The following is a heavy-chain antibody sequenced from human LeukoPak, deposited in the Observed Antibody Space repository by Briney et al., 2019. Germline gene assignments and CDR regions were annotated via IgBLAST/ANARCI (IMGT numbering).Heavy chain of an antibody. CDR2: FYHSGST. CDR1: GYSISSGYY. Sequence: SETLSLTCTVSGYSISSGYYWGWIRQPPGKGLEWIGSFYHSGSTYYNPSLKSRVTISVDTSKNQFSLKLNSVTAADTAVYYCARSVAAGDAFDIWGQGTMVTVSS. D-gene: IGHD6-13*01. CDR3: ARSVAAGDAFDI. J-gene: IGHJ3*02. V-gene: IGHV4-38-2*02.